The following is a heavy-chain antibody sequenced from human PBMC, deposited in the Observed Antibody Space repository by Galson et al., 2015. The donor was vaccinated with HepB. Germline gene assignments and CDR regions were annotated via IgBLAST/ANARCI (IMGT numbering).Heavy chain of an antibody. CDR2: IIPIFGTA. CDR1: GGTFSSYA. V-gene: IGHV1-69*13. J-gene: IGHJ4*02. Sequence: SVKVSCKASGGTFSSYAISWVRQAPGQGLEWMGGIIPIFGTANYAQKFQGRVTITADESTSTAYMELSSLRSEDTAVYYCARAAEVVPAAIDYWGQGTLVTVSS. D-gene: IGHD2-2*01. CDR3: ARAAEVVPAAIDY.